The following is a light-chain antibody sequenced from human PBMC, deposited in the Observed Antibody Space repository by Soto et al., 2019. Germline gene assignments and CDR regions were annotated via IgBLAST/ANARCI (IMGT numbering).Light chain of an antibody. Sequence: DIQMTQSPSTLSASVGDTVTVTCRASQSVSGWLAWYQQKPGEAPKLLIYKASSLESGVPSRFSGSGSGTEFTLTISSLQPDDFATYYCQQYNSYPQGTFGQGTKVDIK. CDR3: QQYNSYPQGT. J-gene: IGKJ1*01. V-gene: IGKV1-5*03. CDR2: KAS. CDR1: QSVSGW.